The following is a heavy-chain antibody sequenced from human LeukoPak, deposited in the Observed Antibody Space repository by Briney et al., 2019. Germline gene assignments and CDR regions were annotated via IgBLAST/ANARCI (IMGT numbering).Heavy chain of an antibody. Sequence: GGSLRLSCAACGFIFSDHAMNGVRQAPGKGVEGVAMISYDGSRKYYADSVKGRFTISRDNFQNTLYLQMNSLRPDDTAVYSCARDRGSMVTTSGAFDIWGQGTMVIVS. D-gene: IGHD4-17*01. V-gene: IGHV3-30*04. J-gene: IGHJ3*02. CDR2: ISYDGSRK. CDR1: GFIFSDHA. CDR3: ARDRGSMVTTSGAFDI.